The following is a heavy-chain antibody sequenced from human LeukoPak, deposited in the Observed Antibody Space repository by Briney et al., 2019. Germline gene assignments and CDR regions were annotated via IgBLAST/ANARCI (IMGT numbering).Heavy chain of an antibody. V-gene: IGHV4-34*01. J-gene: IGHJ4*02. CDR3: ARGFMRNYFDY. CDR2: INHSGST. CDR1: GGSFSGYY. Sequence: SETLSLTCAVYGGSFSGYYWSWIRQPPGKGLEWIGEINHSGSTDYNPSLKSRVTISVDTSKNQFSLKLSSVTAADTAVYYCARGFMRNYFDYWGQGTLVTVSS.